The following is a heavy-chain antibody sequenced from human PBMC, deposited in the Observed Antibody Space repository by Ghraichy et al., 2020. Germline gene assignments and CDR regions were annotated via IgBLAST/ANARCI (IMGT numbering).Heavy chain of an antibody. V-gene: IGHV4-39*01. Sequence: SETLSLTCTVSGGSISSSSYYWAWIRQPPGKGLEWIGSIYYSGSTYYNPSLKSRVTISVDTSKNQFSLKLSSVTAADTAVVYCARHVVAAAAAPCDYWGQGTLVTVSS. CDR2: IYYSGST. CDR1: GGSISSSSYY. J-gene: IGHJ4*02. D-gene: IGHD6-13*01. CDR3: ARHVVAAAAAPCDY.